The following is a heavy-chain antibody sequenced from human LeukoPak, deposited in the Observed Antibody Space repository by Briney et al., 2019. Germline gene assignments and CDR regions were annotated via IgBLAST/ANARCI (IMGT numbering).Heavy chain of an antibody. CDR1: GGSFSGYY. J-gene: IGHJ4*02. CDR3: ARPYGSGTHTV. V-gene: IGHV4-34*01. CDR2: INHSGST. Sequence: PSETLSLTCAVYGGSFSGYYWSWIRQPPGKGLEWIGEINHSGSTNYNPSLKSRVTISVDTSKNQFSLKLSSVTAADTAVYYCARPYGSGTHTVWGQGTLVTVSS. D-gene: IGHD3-10*01.